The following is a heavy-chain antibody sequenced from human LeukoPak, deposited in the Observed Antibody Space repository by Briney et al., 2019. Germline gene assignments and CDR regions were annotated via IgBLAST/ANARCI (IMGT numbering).Heavy chain of an antibody. CDR1: GYTFTSYG. V-gene: IGHV1-18*01. J-gene: IGHJ4*02. Sequence: ASVKVSCKASGYTFTSYGISWGRQAPGQGREWMGWISAYNGNTNYAQKLQGRVTMPTDTSTSTAYMELRSLRSDDTAVYYCARGGDILTGYYPEYFDYWGQGTLVTVSS. CDR2: ISAYNGNT. D-gene: IGHD3-9*01. CDR3: ARGGDILTGYYPEYFDY.